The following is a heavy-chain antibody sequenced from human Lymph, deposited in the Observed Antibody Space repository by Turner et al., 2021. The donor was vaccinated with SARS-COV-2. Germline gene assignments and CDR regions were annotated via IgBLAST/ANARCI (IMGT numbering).Heavy chain of an antibody. CDR1: GFTFSSYA. V-gene: IGHV3-30*04. J-gene: IGHJ4*02. CDR2: ISYDGSDK. D-gene: IGHD3-22*01. CDR3: ARDRDSSGWVDY. Sequence: QVQLVESGGGVVQPGRSLRLHWSASGFTFSSYAMHWVRQAPGKGLEWVAFISYDGSDKYYADSVKGRFTFSRDNSKNTLYLQMNSLRAEDTAVYYCARDRDSSGWVDYWGQGTLVTVSS.